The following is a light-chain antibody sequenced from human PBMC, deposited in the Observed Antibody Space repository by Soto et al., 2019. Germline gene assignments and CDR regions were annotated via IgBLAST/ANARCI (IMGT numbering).Light chain of an antibody. Sequence: DIQLTQSPASVSASIGDRVTXTCRASHRISNYLNWYQHRLGKAPNLLIYAASSLQSGVPSRFSGSESGTDFTLTISNLQPEDSALYFCQQSYNTPITFGQGTRMGIK. J-gene: IGKJ5*01. V-gene: IGKV1-39*01. CDR2: AAS. CDR1: HRISNY. CDR3: QQSYNTPIT.